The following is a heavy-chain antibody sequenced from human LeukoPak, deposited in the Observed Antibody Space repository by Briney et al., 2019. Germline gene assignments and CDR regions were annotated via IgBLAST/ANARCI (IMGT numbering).Heavy chain of an antibody. CDR1: GGTFSSYA. CDR3: ARGGQYQLLFGLDY. J-gene: IGHJ4*02. CDR2: IIPILGTA. V-gene: IGHV1-69*04. Sequence: SVKVSCKASGGTFSSYAISWVRQAPGQGLEWMGRIIPILGTANYAQKFQGRVTITADKSTSTAYMELSSLRSEDTAVYYCARGGQYQLLFGLDYWGQGTLVTVSS. D-gene: IGHD2-2*01.